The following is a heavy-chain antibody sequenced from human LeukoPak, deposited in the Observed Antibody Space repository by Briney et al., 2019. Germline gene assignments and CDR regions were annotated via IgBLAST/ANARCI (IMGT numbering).Heavy chain of an antibody. CDR3: ARQVRGVVY. J-gene: IGHJ4*02. Sequence: ASVKVSCKASGYTLTGYYIHWVRQAPGQGLEWMGWSNPNSGGTSYAQKFQGRVTMTRDTSINTGYMELSRLRSDDTAIYYCARQVRGVVYWGQGTLVTVSS. CDR1: GYTLTGYY. D-gene: IGHD3-10*01. V-gene: IGHV1-2*02. CDR2: SNPNSGGT.